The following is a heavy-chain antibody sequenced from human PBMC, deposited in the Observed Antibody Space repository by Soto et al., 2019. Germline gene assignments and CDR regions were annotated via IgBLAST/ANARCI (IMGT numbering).Heavy chain of an antibody. D-gene: IGHD3-10*01. CDR2: IIPIIDVA. J-gene: IGHJ6*02. CDR1: GGDFLSYT. CDR3: AQMWFEALWHGMDV. Sequence: QLVQSGAEVKKPGSSVKVSCKASGGDFLSYTISWVRQAPGQGPEWMGTIIPIIDVAKNAQKYQGRVAITAGNATSTVYMELRNLRSDDTAVYYCAQMWFEALWHGMDVWGQGTTITVSS. V-gene: IGHV1-69*02.